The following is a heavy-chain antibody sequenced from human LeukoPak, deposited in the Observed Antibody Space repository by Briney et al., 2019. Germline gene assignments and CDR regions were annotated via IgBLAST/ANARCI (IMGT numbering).Heavy chain of an antibody. CDR3: ARGLTYYDFWSGSHYYMDV. CDR2: MNPNSGNT. Sequence: ASVKVSCKASGYTFTSYDINWVRQATGQGLEWMGWMNPNSGNTGYAQKFQGRVTITRNTSIGTAYMELSSLRSEDTAVYYCARGLTYYDFWSGSHYYMDVWGKGTTVTVSS. J-gene: IGHJ6*03. CDR1: GYTFTSYD. D-gene: IGHD3-3*01. V-gene: IGHV1-8*03.